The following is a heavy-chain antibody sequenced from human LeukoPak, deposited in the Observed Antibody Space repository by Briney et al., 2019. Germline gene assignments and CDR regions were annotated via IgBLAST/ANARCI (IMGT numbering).Heavy chain of an antibody. J-gene: IGHJ4*02. CDR1: GFTFSTYS. D-gene: IGHD3-16*02. CDR2: ITRTSDYI. Sequence: GGSLRLSCAASGFTFSTYSMNWVRQAPGKGLEWVSSITRTSDYIYYADSVKGRFTISRDNAKNSLYLQMNSLRAEDTAVYYCARSKRYDYVWGSYRMTYYFDYWGQGTLVTVSS. CDR3: ARSKRYDYVWGSYRMTYYFDY. V-gene: IGHV3-21*01.